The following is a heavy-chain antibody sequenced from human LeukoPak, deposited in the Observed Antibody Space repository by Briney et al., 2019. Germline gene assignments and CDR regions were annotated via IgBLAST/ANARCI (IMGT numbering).Heavy chain of an antibody. CDR1: GFTFSTYW. J-gene: IGHJ4*02. CDR2: IKQDGSEK. V-gene: IGHV3-7*05. CDR3: ARRAGYCSGGSCFPFDY. D-gene: IGHD2-15*01. Sequence: GGSLRLSCAASGFTFSTYWMSWVRQAPGKGLEWVVNIKQDGSEKYYVDSVKGRFTISRDNAKNSLYLQMNSLRAEDTAVYYCARRAGYCSGGSCFPFDYWGQGTLVTVSS.